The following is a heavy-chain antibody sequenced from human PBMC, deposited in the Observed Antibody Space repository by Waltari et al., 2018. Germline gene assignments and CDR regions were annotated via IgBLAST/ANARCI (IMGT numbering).Heavy chain of an antibody. J-gene: IGHJ6*03. CDR3: ARAGLESGSWPPYYMDV. CDR1: GGTFSSYA. CDR2: IIPIFGTA. Sequence: QVQLVQSGAEVKKPGSSVKVSCKASGGTFSSYAFSWLRQAPDQGLEWMGGIIPIFGTANYAQKFQGRVTITTDESTSTAYMELSSLRSEDTAVYYCARAGLESGSWPPYYMDVWGKGTTVTVSS. V-gene: IGHV1-69*05. D-gene: IGHD6-13*01.